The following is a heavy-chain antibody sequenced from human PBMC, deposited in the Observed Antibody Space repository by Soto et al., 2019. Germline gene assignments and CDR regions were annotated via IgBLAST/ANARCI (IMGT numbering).Heavy chain of an antibody. V-gene: IGHV4-34*01. CDR2: INHSGST. CDR3: ARTRFLEWLPVHYYGMDV. D-gene: IGHD3-3*01. Sequence: TLSLTCAVYGGSFSGYYWSWIRQPPGKGLEWIGEINHSGSTNYNPSLKSRVTISVDTSKNQFSLKLSSVTAADTAVYYCARTRFLEWLPVHYYGMDVWGQGTTVTVSS. CDR1: GGSFSGYY. J-gene: IGHJ6*02.